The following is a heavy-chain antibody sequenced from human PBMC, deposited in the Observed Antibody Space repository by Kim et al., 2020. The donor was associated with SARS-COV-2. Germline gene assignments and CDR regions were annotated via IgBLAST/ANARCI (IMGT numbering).Heavy chain of an antibody. D-gene: IGHD6-19*01. CDR3: ARASGYSSGAGDYFDY. J-gene: IGHJ4*02. CDR1: GFTFSSYS. CDR2: ISSSSSYI. V-gene: IGHV3-21*01. Sequence: GGSLRLSCAASGFTFSSYSMNWVRQAPGKGLEWVSSISSSSSYIYYADSVKGRFTISRDNAKNSLYLQMNSLRAEDTAVYYCARASGYSSGAGDYFDYWGQGTLVTVSS.